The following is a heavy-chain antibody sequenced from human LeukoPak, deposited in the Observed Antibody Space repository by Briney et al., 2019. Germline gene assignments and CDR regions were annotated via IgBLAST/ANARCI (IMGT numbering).Heavy chain of an antibody. V-gene: IGHV1-58*01. CDR1: GFTFTRSA. D-gene: IGHD4-23*01. Sequence: ASVKVSCKASGFTFTRSAVQWVRQARGQRLEWIGWIGVGGGNTNYAQRLQDRVTITRDISTSTAYMELSSLRSEDTAVYYCAAEIYGGNSDCCTFDFWGQGTPVTVSS. CDR3: AAEIYGGNSDCCTFDF. J-gene: IGHJ3*01. CDR2: IGVGGGNT.